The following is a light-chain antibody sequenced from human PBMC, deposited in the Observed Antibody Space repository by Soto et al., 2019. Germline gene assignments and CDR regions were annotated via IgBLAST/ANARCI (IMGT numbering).Light chain of an antibody. CDR2: QAS. Sequence: DIQMTQSPSTVSASVVDIVTITFLASQSISSWLAWYQQKPGKAPKLLIYQASTLGSGVPSRFSGSGSGTDFTLTISSLRPEDFATYYCQQSYSTPFTFGPGTKVDIK. CDR3: QQSYSTPFT. J-gene: IGKJ3*01. V-gene: IGKV1-5*03. CDR1: QSISSW.